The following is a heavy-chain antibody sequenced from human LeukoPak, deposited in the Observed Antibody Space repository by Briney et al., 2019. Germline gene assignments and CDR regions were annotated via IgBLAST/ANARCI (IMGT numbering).Heavy chain of an antibody. CDR3: AKLDIAAAGTGYFQH. Sequence: GGSLRLSCAASGFTFSSYGMHWVRQAPGKGLEWVAFIRYDGSNKYYADSVKGRFTISRDNSKNTLYLQMNSLRAEDTAVYYCAKLDIAAAGTGYFQHWGQGTLVTVSS. CDR2: IRYDGSNK. V-gene: IGHV3-30*02. CDR1: GFTFSSYG. D-gene: IGHD6-13*01. J-gene: IGHJ1*01.